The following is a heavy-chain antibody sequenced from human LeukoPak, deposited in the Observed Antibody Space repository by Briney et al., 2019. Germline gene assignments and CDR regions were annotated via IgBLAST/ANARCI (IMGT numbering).Heavy chain of an antibody. J-gene: IGHJ4*02. CDR2: IYYSGST. CDR1: GGSISSGGYY. CDR3: ARHLLPYSSSSYDY. V-gene: IGHV4-31*03. D-gene: IGHD6-6*01. Sequence: SETLSLTCTVSGGSISSGGYYWSWIRQHPGKGLEWIGYIYYSGSTYYNPSLKSRVTISVDTSKNQFSLQLSSVTAADTAVYYCARHLLPYSSSSYDYWGQGTLVTVSS.